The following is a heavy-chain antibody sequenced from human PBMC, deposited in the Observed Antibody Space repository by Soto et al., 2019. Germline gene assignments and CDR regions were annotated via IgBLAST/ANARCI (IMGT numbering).Heavy chain of an antibody. CDR2: ISTNGDNT. J-gene: IGHJ4*02. CDR1: GFTFSSSA. CDR3: VKGRPVVVAAYLDY. V-gene: IGHV3-64D*06. D-gene: IGHD2-15*01. Sequence: EVQLVESGGGLVQPGGSLRLSCSASGFTFSSSAMHWVRQAPGKGLEYVSAISTNGDNTYYADSVKGRFTISRDNSKNTLYLQMSSLRAEDTAVYYCVKGRPVVVAAYLDYWGQGTLVTVSS.